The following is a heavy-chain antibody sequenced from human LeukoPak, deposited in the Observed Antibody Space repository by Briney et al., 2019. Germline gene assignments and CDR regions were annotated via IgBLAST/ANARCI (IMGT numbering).Heavy chain of an antibody. D-gene: IGHD3-9*01. CDR3: ARGHTYYDILTGYKLIDY. CDR1: GFTFSSYW. J-gene: IGHJ4*02. Sequence: GGSLRLSCAASGFTFSSYWMSWVRQAPGKGLEWVANMKQDGSEKYYVDSVKGRFTISRDNAKNSLYLQMNSLRAEDTAVYYCARGHTYYDILTGYKLIDYWGQGTLVTVSS. V-gene: IGHV3-7*01. CDR2: MKQDGSEK.